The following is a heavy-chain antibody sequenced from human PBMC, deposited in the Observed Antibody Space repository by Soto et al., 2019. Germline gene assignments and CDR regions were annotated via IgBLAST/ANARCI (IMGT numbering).Heavy chain of an antibody. J-gene: IGHJ6*02. V-gene: IGHV3-33*01. CDR3: ARGRSMYSTNPKSEKNKYYYGMDV. D-gene: IGHD6-13*01. Sequence: GGSLRLSCAASGFTFSSYGMHWVRQAPGKGLEWVAVIWYDGSNKYYADSVKGRFTISRDNSKNTLYLQMNSLRAEDTAVYYCARGRSMYSTNPKSEKNKYYYGMDVWGQGTTVTVSS. CDR2: IWYDGSNK. CDR1: GFTFSSYG.